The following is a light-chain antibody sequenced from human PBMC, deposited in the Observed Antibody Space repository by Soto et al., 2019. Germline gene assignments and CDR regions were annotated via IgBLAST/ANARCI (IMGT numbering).Light chain of an antibody. J-gene: IGLJ2*01. CDR3: TSWTTSTTMI. Sequence: QSALTQPASVSGSPGQSITISCTGTSSDIGAYNYVSWYQQHPGKAPKLMIYDVNIRPSGVSNRFSGSKSGNTASLTISGLQAEDEADYYCTSWTTSTTMISGGGTKVTVL. V-gene: IGLV2-14*03. CDR2: DVN. CDR1: SSDIGAYNY.